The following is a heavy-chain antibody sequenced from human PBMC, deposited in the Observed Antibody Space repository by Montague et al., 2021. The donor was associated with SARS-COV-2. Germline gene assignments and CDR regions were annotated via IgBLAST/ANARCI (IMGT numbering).Heavy chain of an antibody. CDR2: INHSGST. D-gene: IGHD4-17*01. J-gene: IGHJ6*02. Sequence: SETLFLTCAVYGGSFSGYYWSWIRQPPGKGLEWIGEINHSGSTNYNPSLKSRVTISVDTSKNQFSLKLSSVTAADTAVYYCARGRTVTTFYYYYYYGMDVWGQGTTVTVSS. CDR3: ARGRTVTTFYYYYYYGMDV. V-gene: IGHV4-34*01. CDR1: GGSFSGYY.